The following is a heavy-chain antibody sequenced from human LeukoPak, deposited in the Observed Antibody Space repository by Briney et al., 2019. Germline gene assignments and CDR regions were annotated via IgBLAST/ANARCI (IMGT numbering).Heavy chain of an antibody. CDR3: ARGIITGTRNGAFDI. V-gene: IGHV1-69*05. Sequence: SVKVSCKASGGTFSSYAISWVRQAPGQGLEWMGGIIPIFGTANYAQKFQGRVTITTAGSTSTAYMELSSLRSEDTAVYYCARGIITGTRNGAFDIWGQGTMVTVSS. CDR2: IIPIFGTA. CDR1: GGTFSSYA. D-gene: IGHD1-20*01. J-gene: IGHJ3*02.